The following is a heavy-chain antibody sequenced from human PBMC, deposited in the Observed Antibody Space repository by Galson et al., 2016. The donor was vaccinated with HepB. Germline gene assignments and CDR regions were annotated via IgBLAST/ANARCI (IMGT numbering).Heavy chain of an antibody. CDR3: AMKQRSVARRGDAFDD. V-gene: IGHV3-23*01. CDR1: GFTFSAFA. D-gene: IGHD6-19*01. J-gene: IGHJ1*01. Sequence: SLRLSCAASGFTFSAFALNWVRQTPGKGLEWVARIGVYDYDRRYADSGRGRFTISRDNFKDILYLEMNGLRAEDTALYYCAMKQRSVARRGDAFDDWGQGTLVTVSS. CDR2: IGVYDYDR.